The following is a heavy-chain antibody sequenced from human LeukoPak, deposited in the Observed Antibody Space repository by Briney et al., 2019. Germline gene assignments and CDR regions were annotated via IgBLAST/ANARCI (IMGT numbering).Heavy chain of an antibody. CDR3: ARAYTAMANNDAFDI. V-gene: IGHV4-4*07. Sequence: SETLSLTCTVSGGSISSYYWNWIRQPAGKGLEWIGRIYTSGSTNYNLSLKSRVTMSVDTSKNQFSLKLSSVTAADTAVYYCARAYTAMANNDAFDIWGQGTMVSVSS. D-gene: IGHD5-18*01. CDR1: GGSISSYY. CDR2: IYTSGST. J-gene: IGHJ3*02.